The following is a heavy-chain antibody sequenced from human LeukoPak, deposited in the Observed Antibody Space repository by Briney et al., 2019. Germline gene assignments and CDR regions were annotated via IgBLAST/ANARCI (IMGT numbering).Heavy chain of an antibody. J-gene: IGHJ5*02. CDR3: ARGIAVAGTGWFDP. V-gene: IGHV4-4*07. D-gene: IGHD6-19*01. Sequence: KPSETLSLTCTVSGGSISSYYWSWIRQPAGKGLEWIGRIYTSGSTNYNPSLKSRVTMSVDTSKNQFSLKLSSVTAADTAVYYCARGIAVAGTGWFDPWGQGTLVTVSS. CDR1: GGSISSYY. CDR2: IYTSGST.